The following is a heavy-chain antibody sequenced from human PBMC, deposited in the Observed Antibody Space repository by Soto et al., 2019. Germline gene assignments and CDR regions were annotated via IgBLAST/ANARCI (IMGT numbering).Heavy chain of an antibody. CDR3: ARTNYDILTGYQSAFDY. J-gene: IGHJ4*02. Sequence: QVQLVESGGGVVQPGRSLRLSCAASGFTFSSYAMHWVRQAPGKGLEWVAVISYDGSNKYYADSVKGRFIISRDNSKNTLYLQMNSLRAEDTAVYYCARTNYDILTGYQSAFDYWGQGTLVTVSS. V-gene: IGHV3-30-3*01. CDR2: ISYDGSNK. D-gene: IGHD3-9*01. CDR1: GFTFSSYA.